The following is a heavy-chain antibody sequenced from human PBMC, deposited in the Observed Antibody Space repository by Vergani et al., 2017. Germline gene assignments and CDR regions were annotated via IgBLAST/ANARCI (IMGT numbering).Heavy chain of an antibody. CDR3: ARHTPRYSSSADLGY. D-gene: IGHD6-6*01. CDR2: INHSGST. J-gene: IGHJ4*02. Sequence: QVQLQQWGAGLLKPSETLSLTCAVYGGSFSGYYWSWIRQPPGKGLEWIGEINHSGSTNYNPSLKSRVTISVDTSKNQFSLKLSSVTAADTAVYYCARHTPRYSSSADLGYWGQGTLVTVSS. V-gene: IGHV4-34*01. CDR1: GGSFSGYY.